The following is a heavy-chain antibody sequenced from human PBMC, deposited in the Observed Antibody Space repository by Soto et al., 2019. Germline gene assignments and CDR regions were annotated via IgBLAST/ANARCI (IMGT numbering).Heavy chain of an antibody. CDR1: GFTFSSYA. V-gene: IGHV3-30-3*01. CDR2: ISYDGSNK. Sequence: QVQLVESGGGVVQPGRSLRLSCAASGFTFSSYAMHWVRQAPGKGLEWVAVISYDGSNKYYADSVKGRFTISRDNSKNALELQMNSLRAEDTAVYYWARGGGLGAGIGATMDYWGQGTLVTVSS. J-gene: IGHJ4*02. D-gene: IGHD5-12*01. CDR3: ARGGGLGAGIGATMDY.